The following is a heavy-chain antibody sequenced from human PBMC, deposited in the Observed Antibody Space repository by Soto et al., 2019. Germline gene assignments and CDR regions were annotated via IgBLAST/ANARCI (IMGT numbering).Heavy chain of an antibody. CDR2: IYYSGST. J-gene: IGHJ5*02. Sequence: SETLSLTCTLSGGSISSYYWSWIRQPPGKGLEWIGYIYYSGSTNYNPSLKSRVTISVDTSKNQFSLKLSSVTAADTAVYYCARGLGGYYYWFDPWGQGPLGTVSS. D-gene: IGHD3-22*01. CDR3: ARGLGGYYYWFDP. CDR1: GGSISSYY. V-gene: IGHV4-59*01.